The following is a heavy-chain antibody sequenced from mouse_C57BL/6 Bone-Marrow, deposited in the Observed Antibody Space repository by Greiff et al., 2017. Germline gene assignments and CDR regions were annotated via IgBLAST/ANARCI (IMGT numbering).Heavy chain of an antibody. CDR1: GFTFSDYG. J-gene: IGHJ4*01. CDR3: ARRVVATGAMDY. Sequence: EVKLVESGGGLVKPGGSLKLSCAASGFTFSDYGMHWVRQAPEKGLEWVAYISSGSSTIYYADTVKGRFTISRDNAKNTLFLQMTSLRSEDTAMYYCARRVVATGAMDYWGQGTSVTVSS. V-gene: IGHV5-17*01. CDR2: ISSGSSTI. D-gene: IGHD1-1*01.